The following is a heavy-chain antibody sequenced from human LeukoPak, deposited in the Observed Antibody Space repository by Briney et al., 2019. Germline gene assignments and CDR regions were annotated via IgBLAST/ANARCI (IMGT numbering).Heavy chain of an antibody. CDR2: INPNSGGS. CDR1: GYTFTGYY. Sequence: ASVKVSCKASGYTFTGYYMHWVRQAPGQGLEWMGWINPNSGGSNYAQKFQGRVTMTRDTSINSTFMDLSSLTSDDTAVYYCARGHDNTGYNYFDYWGQGTLVFVSS. J-gene: IGHJ4*02. D-gene: IGHD3-9*01. V-gene: IGHV1-2*02. CDR3: ARGHDNTGYNYFDY.